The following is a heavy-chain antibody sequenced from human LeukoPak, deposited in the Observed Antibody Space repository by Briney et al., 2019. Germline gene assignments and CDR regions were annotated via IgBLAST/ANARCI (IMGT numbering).Heavy chain of an antibody. Sequence: PSETLSLTCTVSGGSISSGDYYWSWIRQPPGKGLEWIGYIYYSGSTNYNPSLKSRVTISVDTSKNQFSLKLSSVTAADTAVYYCAGGPRYYDSSAYYRFDYWGQGTLVTVSS. V-gene: IGHV4-61*08. CDR2: IYYSGST. CDR1: GGSISSGDYY. J-gene: IGHJ4*02. CDR3: AGGPRYYDSSAYYRFDY. D-gene: IGHD3-22*01.